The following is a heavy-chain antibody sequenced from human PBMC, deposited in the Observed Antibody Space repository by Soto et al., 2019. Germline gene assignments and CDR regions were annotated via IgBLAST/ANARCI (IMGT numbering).Heavy chain of an antibody. D-gene: IGHD3-3*01. CDR1: GGSFSGYY. CDR2: INHSGST. Sequence: HSETLSLTCAVYGGSFSGYYWSWTRQPPGKGLEWIGEINHSGSTNYNPSLKSRVTISVDTSKNQFSLKLSSVTAADTAVYYCAKRRERYYDFWSARAPSWFDPWGQGTLVTVSS. CDR3: AKRRERYYDFWSARAPSWFDP. J-gene: IGHJ5*02. V-gene: IGHV4-34*01.